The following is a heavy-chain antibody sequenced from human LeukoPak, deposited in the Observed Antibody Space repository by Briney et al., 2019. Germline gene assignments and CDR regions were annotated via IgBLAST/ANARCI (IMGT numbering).Heavy chain of an antibody. Sequence: GGSLRLSCAGSGFTFDDYGMHWVRQAPGKGLEWVAFISYDGSNKYYADSVKGRFTISRDNSKNTQYLQMNSLRAEDTAVFYCAKGGSGSTLDYWGQGTLVTVSS. J-gene: IGHJ4*02. CDR2: ISYDGSNK. CDR3: AKGGSGSTLDY. D-gene: IGHD3-22*01. V-gene: IGHV3-30*18. CDR1: GFTFDDYG.